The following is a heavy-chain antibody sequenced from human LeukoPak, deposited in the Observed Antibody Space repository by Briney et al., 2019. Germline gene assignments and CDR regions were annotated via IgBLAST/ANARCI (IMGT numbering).Heavy chain of an antibody. D-gene: IGHD3-10*01. CDR1: GFTFSSYA. J-gene: IGHJ6*03. V-gene: IGHV3-30*04. CDR3: ARVASRLLWFGEFPMEYYWYYMDV. CDR2: ISYDGSNK. Sequence: PGGSLRLSCSASGFTFSSYAMHWVRQAPGKGLEWVAVISYDGSNKKYADSVKGRFTISTDNAKNSLYLQMNSLRAEDTAVYYCARVASRLLWFGEFPMEYYWYYMDVWGKGTTVTVSS.